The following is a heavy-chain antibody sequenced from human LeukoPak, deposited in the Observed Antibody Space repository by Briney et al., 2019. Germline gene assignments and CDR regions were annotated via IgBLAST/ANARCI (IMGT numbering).Heavy chain of an antibody. CDR2: IWYDGSNK. D-gene: IGHD1-26*01. V-gene: IGHV3-33*01. Sequence: GGSLRLSCAASGFTFSSYGMHWVRQAPGKGLEWVAVIWYDGSNKYYADSVKGRFTISRDNSKNTLYLQMNSLRAEDTAVYYCARGGGYYAIDYWGQGTLVTVSS. CDR1: GFTFSSYG. CDR3: ARGGGYYAIDY. J-gene: IGHJ4*02.